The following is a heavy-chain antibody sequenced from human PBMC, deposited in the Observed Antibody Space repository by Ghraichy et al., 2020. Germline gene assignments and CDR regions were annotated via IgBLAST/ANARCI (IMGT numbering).Heavy chain of an antibody. CDR2: ISGSGDET. CDR3: AKIGERGIWYFDL. CDR1: GFSFSSHG. J-gene: IGHJ2*01. V-gene: IGHV3-23*01. Sequence: GGSLRLSCAASGFSFSSHGMSWVRQAPGKGPEWVSAISGSGDETSYADSVKGRLTISRDNSKNTLYLQMNSLRAEDTAVYYCAKIGERGIWYFDLWGRGTLVSVSS.